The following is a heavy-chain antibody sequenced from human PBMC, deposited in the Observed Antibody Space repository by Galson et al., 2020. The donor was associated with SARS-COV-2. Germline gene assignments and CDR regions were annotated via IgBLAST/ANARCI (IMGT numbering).Heavy chain of an antibody. Sequence: SETLSLTCAVSGGSISSSNWWCWVRQPPGKGLEWIGEIYHSGSTNYNPSLKSRVTISVDKSKNQFSLKLSSVTAADTAVYYCARESYCSGGSCYYGMDVWGQGTTVTVSS. D-gene: IGHD2-15*01. J-gene: IGHJ6*02. CDR2: IYHSGST. CDR1: GGSISSSNW. CDR3: ARESYCSGGSCYYGMDV. V-gene: IGHV4-4*02.